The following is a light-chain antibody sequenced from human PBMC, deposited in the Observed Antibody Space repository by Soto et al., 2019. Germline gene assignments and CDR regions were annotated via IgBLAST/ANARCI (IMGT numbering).Light chain of an antibody. V-gene: IGLV2-14*01. CDR2: EVS. Sequence: SALTQPASVSGSPGQTITISCTGTSSDVGGYNYLSWYQQHPGKAPKVMIYEVSNRPSGVSNRFSGSKSGNTASLTISGLQAEDEADYFCSSYTTSGTPVFGGGTKLTAL. CDR3: SSYTTSGTPV. J-gene: IGLJ3*02. CDR1: SSDVGGYNY.